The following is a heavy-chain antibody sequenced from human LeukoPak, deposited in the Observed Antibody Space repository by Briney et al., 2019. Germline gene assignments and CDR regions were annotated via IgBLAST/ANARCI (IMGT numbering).Heavy chain of an antibody. CDR2: ISGSGGDT. CDR1: GFTFSSYA. V-gene: IGHV3-23*01. CDR3: AKSGIVGATRGNYFDC. D-gene: IGHD1-26*01. Sequence: GGSLRLSCAASGFTFSSYAMNWVRQAPGMGLEWVSSISGSGGDTYYADSVKGRFTISRDNSKNTLYLQMNSLRAEDTAVYYCAKSGIVGATRGNYFDCWGQGTRVTVSS. J-gene: IGHJ4*02.